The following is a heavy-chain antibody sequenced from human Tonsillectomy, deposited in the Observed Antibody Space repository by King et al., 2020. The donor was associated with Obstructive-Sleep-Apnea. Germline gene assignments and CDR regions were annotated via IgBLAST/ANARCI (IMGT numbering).Heavy chain of an antibody. Sequence: VQLEESGGGLVKPGGSLRLSCAASGFTFSSYSMNWVRQAPGKGLEWVSSISSSSSYIYYADSVKGRFTISRDNAKNSLYLQMNSLRAEDTAVYYCASQGDDYVWGKLDYWGQGTLVTVSS. V-gene: IGHV3-21*01. D-gene: IGHD3-16*01. CDR3: ASQGDDYVWGKLDY. CDR2: ISSSSSYI. CDR1: GFTFSSYS. J-gene: IGHJ4*02.